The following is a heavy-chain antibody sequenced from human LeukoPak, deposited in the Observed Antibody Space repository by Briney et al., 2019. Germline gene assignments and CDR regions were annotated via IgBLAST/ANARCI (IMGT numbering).Heavy chain of an antibody. CDR3: AREDASGSYWDYYMDV. V-gene: IGHV4-4*07. J-gene: IGHJ6*03. Sequence: SETLSLTCTVSGGSISSYYWSWIRQPAGKGLEWIGRISTSGSTNYNPSLKRRVTISLDKYKNQFSLKLNSVTAADTAVYYCAREDASGSYWDYYMDVWGKGTTVTVSS. CDR2: ISTSGST. CDR1: GGSISSYY. D-gene: IGHD3-10*01.